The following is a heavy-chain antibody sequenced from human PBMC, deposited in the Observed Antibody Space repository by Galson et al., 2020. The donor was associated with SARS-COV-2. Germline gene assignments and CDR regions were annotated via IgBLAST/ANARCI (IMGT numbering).Heavy chain of an antibody. J-gene: IGHJ6*03. CDR3: ARDLMSGSPPPSYYYYYMDV. D-gene: IGHD6-13*01. CDR2: INPNSGGT. CDR1: GYTFTGYY. V-gene: IGHV1-2*06. Sequence: ASVKVSCKASGYTFTGYYMHWVRQAPGQGLEWMGRINPNSGGTNYAQKFQGRVTMTRDTSISTAYMELSRLRSDDTAVYYCARDLMSGSPPPSYYYYYMDVGGKGTTVTIAS.